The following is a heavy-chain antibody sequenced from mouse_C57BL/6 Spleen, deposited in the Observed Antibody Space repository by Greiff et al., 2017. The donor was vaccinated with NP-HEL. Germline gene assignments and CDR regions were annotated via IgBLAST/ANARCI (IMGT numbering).Heavy chain of an antibody. D-gene: IGHD3-2*02. J-gene: IGHJ3*01. CDR1: GYTFTSYW. CDR3: ALDSSGYVRFAY. V-gene: IGHV1-50*01. Sequence: QVQLQQPGAELVKPGASVKLSCKASGYTFTSYWMQWVKQRPGQGLEWIGEIDPSDSYTNYNQKFKGKATLTVDTSSSTAYMQLSSLTSEDSAVYYCALDSSGYVRFAYWGQGTLVTVSA. CDR2: IDPSDSYT.